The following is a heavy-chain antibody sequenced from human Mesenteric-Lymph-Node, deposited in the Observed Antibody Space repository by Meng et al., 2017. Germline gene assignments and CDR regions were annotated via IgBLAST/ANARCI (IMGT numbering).Heavy chain of an antibody. CDR2: ISWNSGSI. CDR3: ARARSWLQARSLPDN. Sequence: SLKISCAASGFTFDDYAMHWVRQAPGKGLEWVSGISWNSGSIGYADSVKGRFTISRDNAKNSLYLQMNSLRAEDTAVYYCARARSWLQARSLPDNWGQGTLVTVSS. CDR1: GFTFDDYA. J-gene: IGHJ4*02. V-gene: IGHV3-9*01. D-gene: IGHD5-24*01.